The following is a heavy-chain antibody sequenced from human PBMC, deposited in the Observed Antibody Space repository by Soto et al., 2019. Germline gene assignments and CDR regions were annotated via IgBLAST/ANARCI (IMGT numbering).Heavy chain of an antibody. V-gene: IGHV3-23*01. CDR1: GFTFSSYA. J-gene: IGHJ4*02. Sequence: EVQLLESGGGLVQPGGSLRLSCAASGFTFSSYAMSWVRQAPGKGLEWVSAISGSGGSTYYADSVKGRFTISRDNSKNTLYLQMNSLRAEDTAVYYYAKHESSGYYSASGYWGQGTLVTVSS. CDR3: AKHESSGYYSASGY. D-gene: IGHD3-22*01. CDR2: ISGSGGST.